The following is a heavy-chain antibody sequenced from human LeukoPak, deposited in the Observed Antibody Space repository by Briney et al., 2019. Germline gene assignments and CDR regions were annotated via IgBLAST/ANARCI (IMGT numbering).Heavy chain of an antibody. CDR2: INHSGNT. CDR1: GGSFTIYS. J-gene: IGHJ3*02. D-gene: IGHD5-24*01. Sequence: PSETLSLTCAVYGGSFTIYSWTWIRQSPGKGLEWIGEINHSGNTNYNPSLKSRVTISVDTSKNQFSLKLSSVTAADTAVYYCARGSSIWLPSRSGFDIWGQGTMVTVSS. CDR3: ARGSSIWLPSRSGFDI. V-gene: IGHV4-34*01.